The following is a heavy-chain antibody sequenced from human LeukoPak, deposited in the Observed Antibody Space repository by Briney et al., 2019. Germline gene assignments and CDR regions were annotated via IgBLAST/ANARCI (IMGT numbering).Heavy chain of an antibody. CDR2: INPSGGST. V-gene: IGHV1-46*01. D-gene: IGHD2-2*01. CDR1: GYTFTSYY. Sequence: ASVKVSCKASGYTFTSYYMHWVRQAPGQGLEWMGIINPSGGSTSYAQKFQGRVTMTRDTSTSTVYMELSSLRSDDTAVYYCARDRTYCSSTNCYSGYFHPWGQGTLVTVSS. J-gene: IGHJ1*01. CDR3: ARDRTYCSSTNCYSGYFHP.